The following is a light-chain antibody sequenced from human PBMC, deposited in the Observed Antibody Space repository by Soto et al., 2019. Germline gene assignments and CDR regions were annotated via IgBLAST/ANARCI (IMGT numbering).Light chain of an antibody. J-gene: IGKJ2*01. CDR2: DTS. CDR3: QQSYNTPYT. V-gene: IGKV3D-20*02. CDR1: QFVASNS. Sequence: EIVLTQSPVTLSLSPGERATLSCRASQFVASNSLAWYQQKPGQAPRVVIFDTSNRATGIPDRFSGSGSGTDFTLTIRRLEPEDFATYYCQQSYNTPYTFGQGTHLEI.